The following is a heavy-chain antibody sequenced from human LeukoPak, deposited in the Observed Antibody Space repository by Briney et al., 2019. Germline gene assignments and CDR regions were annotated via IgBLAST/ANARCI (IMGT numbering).Heavy chain of an antibody. J-gene: IGHJ3*02. CDR2: IYPSDSET. D-gene: IGHD2-15*01. CDR1: GYDFTYYW. CDR3: ASKGYSDLNDPFDK. V-gene: IGHV5-51*01. Sequence: GESLKISCKASGYDFTYYWIGWVRQMPGKGLECAAMIYPSDSETRYSPSFRGHVTISADRSISTAYLQWSSLKASDTGMYYCASKGYSDLNDPFDKWGLGTMVTVSS.